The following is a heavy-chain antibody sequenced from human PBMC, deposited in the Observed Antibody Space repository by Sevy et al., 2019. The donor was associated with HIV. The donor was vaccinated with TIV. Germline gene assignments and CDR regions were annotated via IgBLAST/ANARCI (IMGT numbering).Heavy chain of an antibody. J-gene: IGHJ3*02. D-gene: IGHD6-13*01. Sequence: GGSLRLSCAASGLTFSNYVMSWVRQAPGKGLEWLSVISGSSGTTYAAESVKGRFTISRDNSKNTLYLHMSSLGAEDTAIYYCARNLSPSRAFDIWGQGTRVTVSS. CDR2: ISGSSGTT. CDR1: GLTFSNYV. V-gene: IGHV3-23*01. CDR3: ARNLSPSRAFDI.